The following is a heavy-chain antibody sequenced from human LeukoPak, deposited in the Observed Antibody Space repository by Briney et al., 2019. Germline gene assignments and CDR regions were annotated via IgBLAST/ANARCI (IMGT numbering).Heavy chain of an antibody. Sequence: SQTLSLTSAVPGGYISSGGYSWSWIRQPPGKGLEWLGYIYHSGSTYYNPSLKSRVTISVDRSKNQSSLKLSSVTAADTAVYYCARVVGVRGYDYGMDVWGQGTTVTVSS. CDR2: IYHSGST. D-gene: IGHD3-10*01. J-gene: IGHJ6*02. CDR1: GGYISSGGYS. V-gene: IGHV4-30-2*01. CDR3: ARVVGVRGYDYGMDV.